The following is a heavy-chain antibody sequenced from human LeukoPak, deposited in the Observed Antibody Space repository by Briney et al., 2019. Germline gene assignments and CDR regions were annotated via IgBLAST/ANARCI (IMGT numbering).Heavy chain of an antibody. CDR2: ISGSGDNT. Sequence: PGGSLRLSCAVSGFTFSNYAMSWVRQAPGKGLECVSSISGSGDNTYYADSVKGRFTISRDNSKNTLFLQMNSLRAEDTAVYYCAKDWTGTKPFDLWGRGTLVTVSS. V-gene: IGHV3-23*01. J-gene: IGHJ2*01. CDR3: AKDWTGTKPFDL. CDR1: GFTFSNYA. D-gene: IGHD3/OR15-3a*01.